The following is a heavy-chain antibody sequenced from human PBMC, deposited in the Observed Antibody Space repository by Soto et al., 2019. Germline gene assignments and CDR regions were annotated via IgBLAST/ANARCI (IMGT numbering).Heavy chain of an antibody. Sequence: PGESLKISCKGSGYSFTTYWITWVRQVPGKGLEWMGRIDPSDSYAYYSPSFQGHVTMSADKSISTAYLQWSSLKASDTAMYYCGRVRVDKAEGWFDPWGQGTLVTVSS. J-gene: IGHJ5*02. CDR2: IDPSDSYA. D-gene: IGHD5-12*01. CDR3: GRVRVDKAEGWFDP. CDR1: GYSFTTYW. V-gene: IGHV5-10-1*01.